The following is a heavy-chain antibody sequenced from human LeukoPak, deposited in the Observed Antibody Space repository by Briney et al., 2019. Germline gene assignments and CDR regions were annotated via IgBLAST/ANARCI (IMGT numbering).Heavy chain of an antibody. J-gene: IGHJ4*02. V-gene: IGHV3-7*01. CDR1: GFTFSSYW. D-gene: IGHD2-21*02. Sequence: PGGSLRLSCAASGFTFSSYWMSWVRQAPGKGLEWVANIKQDGSEKYYVDSVKGRFTISRDNAKNTLYLQMNSLRAEDTAVYYCARDPAYCGGDCYSSYFDYWGQGTLVTVSS. CDR3: ARDPAYCGGDCYSSYFDY. CDR2: IKQDGSEK.